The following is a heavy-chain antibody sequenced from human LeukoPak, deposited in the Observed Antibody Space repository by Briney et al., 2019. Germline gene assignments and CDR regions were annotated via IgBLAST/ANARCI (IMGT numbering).Heavy chain of an antibody. CDR2: TSGSGGST. J-gene: IGHJ4*02. CDR3: AKQKYSSGWYPAEY. CDR1: GFTFSSYA. V-gene: IGHV3-23*01. D-gene: IGHD6-19*01. Sequence: GGSLRLSCAASGFTFSSYAMSWVRQAPGKGLEWVSATSGSGGSTYYADSVKGRFTISRDNSKNTLYLQMNSLRAEDTAVYYCAKQKYSSGWYPAEYWGQGTLVTVSS.